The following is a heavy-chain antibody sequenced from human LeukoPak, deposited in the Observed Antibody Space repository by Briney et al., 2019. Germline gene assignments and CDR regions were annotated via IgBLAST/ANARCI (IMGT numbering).Heavy chain of an antibody. Sequence: GGSLRLSCAASGFIFSSYAMSWVRPAPGKGLEWVSAISGSGGSTYYADTVKGRFTISRDNSKHTLYLQMNSLRAEDTAVYYCAKDWLGDYFDYWGQGTLVTVSS. D-gene: IGHD4-17*01. CDR3: AKDWLGDYFDY. CDR1: GFIFSSYA. CDR2: ISGSGGST. J-gene: IGHJ4*02. V-gene: IGHV3-23*01.